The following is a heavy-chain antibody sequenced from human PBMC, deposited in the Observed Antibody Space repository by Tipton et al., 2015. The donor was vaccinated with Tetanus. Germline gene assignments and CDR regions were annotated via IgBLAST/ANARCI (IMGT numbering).Heavy chain of an antibody. Sequence: TLSLTCTVSGGSLSTFYWNWIRQPAGKGLEWIGRIYSSGSTNYNPSLNSRVTMSIDTSKNQFYLELTCVTAADTAVYYCARDFRERRGTYFSYYYTMGVWGQGTTVTVSS. V-gene: IGHV4-4*07. CDR3: ARDFRERRGTYFSYYYTMGV. CDR2: IYSSGST. CDR1: GGSLSTFY. D-gene: IGHD1-26*01. J-gene: IGHJ6*02.